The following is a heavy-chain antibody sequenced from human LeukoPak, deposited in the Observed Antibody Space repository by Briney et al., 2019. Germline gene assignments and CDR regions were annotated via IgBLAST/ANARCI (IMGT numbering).Heavy chain of an antibody. J-gene: IGHJ4*02. Sequence: GASVKVSCKASGYTFTGYYIHWMRQAPGQGLEWMGWMNPNRGDTSYAQKFQGRVTMTRDTPINTAYMELSGLTSDDTAVYYCGRRRIDCSDTGYYVDYWGQGTLVTVSS. V-gene: IGHV1-2*02. D-gene: IGHD2-15*01. CDR3: GRRRIDCSDTGYYVDY. CDR2: MNPNRGDT. CDR1: GYTFTGYY.